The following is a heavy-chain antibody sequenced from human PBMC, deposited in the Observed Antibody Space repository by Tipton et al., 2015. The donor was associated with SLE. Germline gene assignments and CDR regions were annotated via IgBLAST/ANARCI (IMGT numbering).Heavy chain of an antibody. CDR3: ARESFTNDFYYYMDV. D-gene: IGHD2-8*01. CDR2: IYSSGTT. J-gene: IGHJ6*03. Sequence: TLSLTCTVSNGSINYYHWSWIRQPPGKGLEWIGWIYSSGTTSHNPSLKSRVTISVDTSKNQFSLQLTSVTAADTAIYYCARESFTNDFYYYMDVWGQGTTVTVSS. V-gene: IGHV4-59*01. CDR1: NGSINYYH.